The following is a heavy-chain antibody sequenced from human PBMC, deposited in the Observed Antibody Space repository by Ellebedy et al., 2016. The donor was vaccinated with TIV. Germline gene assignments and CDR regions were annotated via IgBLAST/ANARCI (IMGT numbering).Heavy chain of an antibody. V-gene: IGHV3-21*01. Sequence: GGSLRLSXAASGFTFSSYSMNWVRQAPGKGLEWVSSISSSSSYIYYADSVKGRFTISRDNAKNSLYLQMNSLRAEDTAVYYCAREDDDDFFDYWGQGTLVTVSS. D-gene: IGHD3-3*01. J-gene: IGHJ4*02. CDR1: GFTFSSYS. CDR3: AREDDDDFFDY. CDR2: ISSSSSYI.